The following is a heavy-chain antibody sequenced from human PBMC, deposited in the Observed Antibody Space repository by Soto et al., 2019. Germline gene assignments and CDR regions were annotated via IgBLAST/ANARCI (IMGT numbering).Heavy chain of an antibody. CDR2: FDPEDGET. Sequence: ASVKVSCKVSGYTLTELSMHWVRQAPGKGLEWMGGFDPEDGETIYAQKFQGRVTMTEDTSTDTAYMELSSLRSEDTAVYYCATPVSSYYYGSGTETYFDYWGQGTLVTVSS. D-gene: IGHD3-10*01. CDR1: GYTLTELS. V-gene: IGHV1-24*01. CDR3: ATPVSSYYYGSGTETYFDY. J-gene: IGHJ4*02.